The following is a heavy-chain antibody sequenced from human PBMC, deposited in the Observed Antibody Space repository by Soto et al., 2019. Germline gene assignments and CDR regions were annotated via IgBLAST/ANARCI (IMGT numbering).Heavy chain of an antibody. CDR3: ARGLGGGTHA. Sequence: QVQLVQSGAEVKKPGSSVKVSCKASGGTFSSYAISWVRQAPGQGLEWMGGIIPIFGTANYAQKFQGRVTLTSDESTTTAYMAPSSLRSEDTAGYYCARGLGGGTHAWGQGTLVTVSS. CDR2: IIPIFGTA. CDR1: GGTFSSYA. V-gene: IGHV1-69*05. D-gene: IGHD3-16*01. J-gene: IGHJ4*02.